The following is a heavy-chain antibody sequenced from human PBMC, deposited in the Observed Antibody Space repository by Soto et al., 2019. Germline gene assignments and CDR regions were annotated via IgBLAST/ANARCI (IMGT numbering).Heavy chain of an antibody. Sequence: GESLKISCKGSGYSFTSYWISWVRQMPGKGLEWMGRIDPSDSYTNYSPSFQGHVTISADKSISTAYLQWSSLKASDTAMYYCTRRRGLRGRPSYWGQGTLVTVSS. D-gene: IGHD5-12*01. V-gene: IGHV5-10-1*01. CDR2: IDPSDSYT. J-gene: IGHJ4*02. CDR1: GYSFTSYW. CDR3: TRRRGLRGRPSY.